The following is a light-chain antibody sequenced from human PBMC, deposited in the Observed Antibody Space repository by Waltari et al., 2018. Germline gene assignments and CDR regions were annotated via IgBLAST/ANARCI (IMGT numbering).Light chain of an antibody. CDR2: DVS. V-gene: IGKV1-5*01. CDR3: QQYDRYSAWT. CDR1: QRVTRY. J-gene: IGKJ1*01. Sequence: DIQMTQSPSTLSASVGDRVTITCLASQRVTRYLAWYQLKPGKAPKVLIWDVSSLERGVPSRFSGSGSGTEFTLTISSLQPDDFATYYCQQYDRYSAWTFGQGTKVEIK.